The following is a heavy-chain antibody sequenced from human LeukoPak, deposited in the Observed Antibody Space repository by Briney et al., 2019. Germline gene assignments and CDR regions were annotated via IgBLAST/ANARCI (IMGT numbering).Heavy chain of an antibody. CDR2: IGTYTGHT. V-gene: IGHV1-18*04. D-gene: IGHD1-26*01. Sequence: ASATVSCKASGYSFTHDGFTWVRQAPGQGLEWVGWIGTYTGHTNFAQKFQGRDTLTTDTSTSTAYMELRNLRSDDTGVYYCARASQELPGSFWGQGTLLTVSS. CDR1: GYSFTHDG. CDR3: ARASQELPGSF. J-gene: IGHJ4*02.